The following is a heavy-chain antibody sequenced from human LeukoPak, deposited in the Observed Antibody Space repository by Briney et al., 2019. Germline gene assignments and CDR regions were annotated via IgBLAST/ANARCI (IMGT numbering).Heavy chain of an antibody. CDR2: IDYDGTVK. Sequence: GGSLRLSCAASGFTFTSYGMHWVRQAPGKGLEWVAFIDYDGTVKYYEDSVKGRFTIARDNSKHTVYLQMNSLRTEDTAIYYCARKFVDYWGQGTLVTVSS. D-gene: IGHD2-21*01. V-gene: IGHV3-30*02. J-gene: IGHJ4*02. CDR3: ARKFVDY. CDR1: GFTFTSYG.